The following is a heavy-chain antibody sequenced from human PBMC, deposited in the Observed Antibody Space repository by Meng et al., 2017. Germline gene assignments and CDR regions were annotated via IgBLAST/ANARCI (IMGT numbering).Heavy chain of an antibody. V-gene: IGHV4-30-4*01. D-gene: IGHD2-2*02. CDR2: ISYSGAT. CDR3: ARVVGDCASCYKGWFDP. CDR1: GASISSAVF. J-gene: IGHJ5*02. Sequence: QVQLKESGPRLVMPSQTLSLTCTVSGASISSAVFWIWIRKPPGKDLEWIGYISYSGATHYNPSLKSRLTISVDTAKNQFSLSLSSVTAADTAVYYCARVVGDCASCYKGWFDPWGQGTLVTVSS.